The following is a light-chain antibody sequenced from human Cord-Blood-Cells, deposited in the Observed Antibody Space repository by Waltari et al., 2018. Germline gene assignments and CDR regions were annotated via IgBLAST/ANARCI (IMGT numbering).Light chain of an antibody. V-gene: IGLV2-8*01. CDR1: SSDVGGYNY. CDR2: EVS. CDR3: SSYAGSNNYV. J-gene: IGLJ1*01. Sequence: QSALTQPPSASGSAGQSVTIPCTGTSSDVGGYNYVSWYQQHPGKAPKLMMYEVSKRPSGVPDRFSGSKSGNTASLTVSGLQAEDEADYYCSSYAGSNNYVFGTGTKVTVL.